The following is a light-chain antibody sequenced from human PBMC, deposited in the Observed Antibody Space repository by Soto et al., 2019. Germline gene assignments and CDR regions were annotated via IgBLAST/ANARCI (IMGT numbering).Light chain of an antibody. CDR1: QSVRGNY. CDR2: DAN. J-gene: IGKJ1*01. Sequence: EIVLTQSPGTLSLSPGEGATLSCRASQSVRGNYLAWYQQRPGQAPRLLMFDANRRAPGIPDRISGSGSGTHFTLTITGLDPDDFGVYVCQQFAIAPWTFGQGTKVEV. V-gene: IGKV3-20*01. CDR3: QQFAIAPWT.